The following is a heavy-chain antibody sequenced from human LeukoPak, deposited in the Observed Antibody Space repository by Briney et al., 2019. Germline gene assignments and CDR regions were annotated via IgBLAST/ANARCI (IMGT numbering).Heavy chain of an antibody. CDR3: ARGPYSSGWYEWFDP. J-gene: IGHJ5*02. Sequence: ASVKVSCKASGYTFTSYDINWVRQASGQGLEWMGWMNPNSGNTGYAQKFQGRVAMTRNTTISTAYMELSSLRSEDTAVYYCARGPYSSGWYEWFDPWGQGTLVTVSS. D-gene: IGHD6-19*01. V-gene: IGHV1-8*01. CDR1: GYTFTSYD. CDR2: MNPNSGNT.